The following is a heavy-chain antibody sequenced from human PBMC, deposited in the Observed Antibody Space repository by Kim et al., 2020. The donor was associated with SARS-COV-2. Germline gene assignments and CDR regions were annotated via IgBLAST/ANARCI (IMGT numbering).Heavy chain of an antibody. Sequence: GGSLRLSCAASGFTFSSYAMSWVRQAPGKGLEWVSAISGSGGSTYYADSVKGRFTISRDNSKNTLYLQMNSLRAEDTAVYYCAKASPYYDILTGYYWSVYYYGMDVWGQGTTVTVSS. J-gene: IGHJ6*02. CDR3: AKASPYYDILTGYYWSVYYYGMDV. CDR1: GFTFSSYA. V-gene: IGHV3-23*01. D-gene: IGHD3-9*01. CDR2: ISGSGGST.